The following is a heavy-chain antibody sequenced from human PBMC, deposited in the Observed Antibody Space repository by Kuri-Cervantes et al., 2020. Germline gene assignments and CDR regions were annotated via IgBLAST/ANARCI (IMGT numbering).Heavy chain of an antibody. CDR1: GYTFTSYY. V-gene: IGHV1-46*01. CDR2: INPSGGST. D-gene: IGHD5-24*01. CDR3: ARGDGEMATIGVDY. Sequence: GGSLRLSCKASGYTFTSYYMHWVRQAPGQGLEWTGIINPSGGSTSYAQKFQGRVTMTRDTSTSTVYMELSSLRSEDTAVYYCARGDGEMATIGVDYWGQGTLVTVSS. J-gene: IGHJ4*02.